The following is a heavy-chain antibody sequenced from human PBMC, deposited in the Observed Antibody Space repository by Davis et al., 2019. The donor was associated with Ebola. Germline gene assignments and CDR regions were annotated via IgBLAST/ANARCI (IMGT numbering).Heavy chain of an antibody. CDR2: ISAYNGNT. V-gene: IGHV1-18*04. Sequence: ASVKVSCKASGYTFTGYYMHWVRQAPGQGLEWMGWISAYNGNTNYAQKLQGRVTMTTDTSTSTAYMELRSLRSDDTAVYYCARDLRRNYYGSGSYYNWFDPWGQGTLVTASS. CDR1: GYTFTGYY. CDR3: ARDLRRNYYGSGSYYNWFDP. D-gene: IGHD3-10*01. J-gene: IGHJ5*02.